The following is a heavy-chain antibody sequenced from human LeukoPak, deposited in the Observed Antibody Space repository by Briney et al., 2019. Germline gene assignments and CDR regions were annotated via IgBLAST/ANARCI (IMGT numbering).Heavy chain of an antibody. Sequence: GGSLRLSCVASGFSFSTQRMHWVRQAPGKGLVWVSYIDEWITGYADSVKGRFTISRDNGKNTLYLQMNSLRVEDTAIYYCFREGGDWGQGTLVTVSS. CDR2: IDEWIT. J-gene: IGHJ4*02. CDR3: FREGGD. V-gene: IGHV3-74*01. CDR1: GFSFSTQR. D-gene: IGHD3-10*01.